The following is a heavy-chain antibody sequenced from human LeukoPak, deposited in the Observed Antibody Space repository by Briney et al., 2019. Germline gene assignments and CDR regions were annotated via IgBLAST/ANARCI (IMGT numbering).Heavy chain of an antibody. CDR1: GYTFTGYY. J-gene: IGHJ5*02. Sequence: GASVKVSCKASGYTFTGYYMHWVRQAPGQGLEWMGWINPNSGGTNYAQKFQGRVTMTRDTSISTAYMELSRLRSDDTAVYYCARSRLGYCSSTSCYLLDPWGQGTLVTVSS. D-gene: IGHD2-2*01. CDR3: ARSRLGYCSSTSCYLLDP. V-gene: IGHV1-2*02. CDR2: INPNSGGT.